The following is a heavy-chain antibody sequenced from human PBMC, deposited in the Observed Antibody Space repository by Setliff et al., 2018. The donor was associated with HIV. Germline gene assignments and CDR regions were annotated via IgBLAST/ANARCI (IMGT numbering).Heavy chain of an antibody. CDR1: GYPFTTYA. CDR3: ARERACTIFGVVANDCFDI. V-gene: IGHV1-3*01. CDR2: INAGNGNT. J-gene: IGHJ3*02. Sequence: ASVKVSCKASGYPFTTYAMHWVRQAPGQRLGWMGGINAGNGNTKYSQKFQGRVIITRDTSASTAYMELSSLRSEDTSVYYCARERACTIFGVVANDCFDIWGQGTMVTVSS. D-gene: IGHD3-3*01.